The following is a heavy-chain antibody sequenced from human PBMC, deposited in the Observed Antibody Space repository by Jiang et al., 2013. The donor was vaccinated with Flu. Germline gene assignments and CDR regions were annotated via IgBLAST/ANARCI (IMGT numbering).Heavy chain of an antibody. Sequence: LLKPSETLSLTCAVYGGSFSGYYWSWIRQPPGKGLEWIGEINHSGSTNYNPSLKSRVTISVDTSKNQFSLKLSSVTAADTAVYYCARGRGGYYFDYWGQGTLVTVSS. V-gene: IGHV4-34*01. CDR1: GGSFSGYY. CDR2: INHSGST. J-gene: IGHJ4*02. CDR3: ARGRGGYYFDY. D-gene: IGHD3-16*01.